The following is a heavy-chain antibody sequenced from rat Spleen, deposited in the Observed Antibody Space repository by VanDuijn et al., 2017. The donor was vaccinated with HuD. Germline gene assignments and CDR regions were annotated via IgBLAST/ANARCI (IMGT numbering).Heavy chain of an antibody. CDR3: ARGGYYRY. D-gene: IGHD1-1*01. CDR2: INYDGIST. V-gene: IGHV5-29*01. J-gene: IGHJ2*01. Sequence: EVQLVESAGGLVQPGRSLKLSCAASGFTFSDYYVAWVRQTPTKGLEWVATINYDGISTFYRDSVRARFTISRDNAKSTLYLQVDSLKSEDTATYYCARGGYYRYWGQGVMVTVSS. CDR1: GFTFSDYY.